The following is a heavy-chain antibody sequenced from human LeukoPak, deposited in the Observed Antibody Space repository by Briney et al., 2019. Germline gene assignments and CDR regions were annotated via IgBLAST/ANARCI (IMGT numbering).Heavy chain of an antibody. CDR3: ARGSIAAAGPGERRQAGLGFSNY. D-gene: IGHD6-13*01. Sequence: GASVKVSCKASGYTFSDYHIHWVRQAPGQGLEWMGRIIPSGGGTTYAQKFQGRVTITADESTSTAYMELSSLRSEDTAVYYCARGSIAAAGPGERRQAGLGFSNYWGQGTLVTVSS. J-gene: IGHJ4*02. V-gene: IGHV1-46*01. CDR1: GYTFSDYH. CDR2: IIPSGGGT.